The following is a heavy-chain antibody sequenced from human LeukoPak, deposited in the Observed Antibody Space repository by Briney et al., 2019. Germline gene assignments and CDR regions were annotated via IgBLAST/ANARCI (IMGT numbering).Heavy chain of an antibody. J-gene: IGHJ4*02. CDR2: INQSGST. CDR3: ARENDYGDRCGY. Sequence: PSETLSLTGAVYGGSFSGYYWSWIRQPPGKGLEWIGEINQSGSTNYNPSLKSRVTISVDTSKNQFSLKLSSVTAADTAVYYCARENDYGDRCGYWGQGTLVTVSS. V-gene: IGHV4-34*01. D-gene: IGHD4-17*01. CDR1: GGSFSGYY.